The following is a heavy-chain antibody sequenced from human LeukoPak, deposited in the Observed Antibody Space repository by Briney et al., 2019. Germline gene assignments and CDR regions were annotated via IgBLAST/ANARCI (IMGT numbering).Heavy chain of an antibody. V-gene: IGHV5-51*01. J-gene: IGHJ4*02. Sequence: GESLKISCQGFGYRFTTSWIGWVRQMPGKGLEWMGVIYPGDSDTIYGPSFQGQVTISADKSITTAYLQWSSLQPSDTAIYYCARRSRSDFFDYWGQGTMVTVSS. CDR1: GYRFTTSW. CDR2: IYPGDSDT. CDR3: ARRSRSDFFDY.